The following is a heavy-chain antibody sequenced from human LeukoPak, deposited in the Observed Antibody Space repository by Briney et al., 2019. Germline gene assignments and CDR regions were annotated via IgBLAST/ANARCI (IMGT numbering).Heavy chain of an antibody. CDR2: IYYSGST. J-gene: IGHJ4*02. Sequence: PSETLSLTCTVSGGSISSSSYYWGWIRQPPGKGLEWIGSIYYSGSTYYNPSLKSRVTISVDTSKNQFSLKLSSVTAADTAVYYCAREGRGGWYVDYWGQGTLVTVSS. D-gene: IGHD5-24*01. V-gene: IGHV4-39*07. CDR3: AREGRGGWYVDY. CDR1: GGSISSSSYY.